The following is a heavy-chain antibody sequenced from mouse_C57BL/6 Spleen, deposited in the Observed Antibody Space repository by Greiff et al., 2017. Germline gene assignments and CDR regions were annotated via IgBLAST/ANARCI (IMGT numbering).Heavy chain of an antibody. CDR2: IDPENGDT. Sequence: EVQLQQSGAELVRPGASVTLSCTASGFNIKDDYMHWVKQRPEQGLEWIGWIDPENGDTESASKFQGKATITADTSSNTASLQLSSLTSEDTAVYYCTTGVTNRYFDVWGTGTTVTVSS. CDR3: TTGVTNRYFDV. J-gene: IGHJ1*03. V-gene: IGHV14-4*01. CDR1: GFNIKDDY. D-gene: IGHD2-12*01.